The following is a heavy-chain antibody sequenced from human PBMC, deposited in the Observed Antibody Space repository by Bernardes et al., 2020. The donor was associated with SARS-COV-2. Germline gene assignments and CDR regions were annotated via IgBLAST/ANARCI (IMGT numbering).Heavy chain of an antibody. CDR3: SHTAWVYDFCGVTFDS. J-gene: IGHJ4*02. CDR1: GFSLSTSGVG. Sequence: SGPTLVKPTQTLTLTCTFSGFSLSTSGVGVGWIRQPPGKVLEWLALIYWNDDKRYSPFLKSRLTITKDTSKKQVVLTMTNMDPVDTATYYCSHTAWVYDFCGVTFDSGGQGTLITVSS. D-gene: IGHD3-3*01. V-gene: IGHV2-5*01. CDR2: IYWNDDK.